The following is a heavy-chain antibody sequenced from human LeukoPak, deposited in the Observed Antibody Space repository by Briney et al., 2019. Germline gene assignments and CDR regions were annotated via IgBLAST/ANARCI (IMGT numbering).Heavy chain of an antibody. CDR3: AREGMVRGVPDAFDL. CDR1: GFTFSTYW. CDR2: IKQDGIER. Sequence: PGGSLRLSCAASGFTFSTYWMDWVRQVPGKGPEWMANIKQDGIERYFLGSVKGRFAISRDNAKNLLYLQMTSLRVEDTAVYYCAREGMVRGVPDAFDLWGQGTMVTVSS. D-gene: IGHD3-10*01. J-gene: IGHJ3*01. V-gene: IGHV3-7*01.